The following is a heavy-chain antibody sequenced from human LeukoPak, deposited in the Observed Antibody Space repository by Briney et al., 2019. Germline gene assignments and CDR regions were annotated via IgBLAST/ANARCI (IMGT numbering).Heavy chain of an antibody. CDR1: GFTFSSYS. CDR3: ARGVTMVRGVGMDV. CDR2: ISSSSSYI. J-gene: IGHJ6*02. V-gene: IGHV3-21*01. D-gene: IGHD3-10*01. Sequence: PGGSLRLSCAASGFTFSSYSMNWVRQAPGKGLEWVSSISSSSSYIYYADSVKGRFTISRDNAKNSLYLQMNSLRAEDTAVYYCARGVTMVRGVGMDVWGQGTTVTVSS.